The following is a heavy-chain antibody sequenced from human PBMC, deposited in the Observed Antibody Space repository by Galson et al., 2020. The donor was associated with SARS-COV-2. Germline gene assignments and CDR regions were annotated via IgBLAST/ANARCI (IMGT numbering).Heavy chain of an antibody. Sequence: GGSLRLSCKASGDTFSSYGFSWVRQDPGQGLEWMGGIIPIYGTANYAQKFQGRVTITADESTNTTYMEMSSLRSEDTAVYYCARGSQRKGSAYYAFDIWGQGTMVTVSS. CDR3: ARGSQRKGSAYYAFDI. J-gene: IGHJ3*02. CDR2: IIPIYGTA. CDR1: GDTFSSYG. D-gene: IGHD5-12*01. V-gene: IGHV1-69*01.